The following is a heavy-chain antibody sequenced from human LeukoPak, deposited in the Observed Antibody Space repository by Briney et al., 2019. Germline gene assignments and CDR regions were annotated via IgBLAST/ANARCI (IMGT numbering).Heavy chain of an antibody. D-gene: IGHD6-13*01. CDR1: GGPISSGGYY. J-gene: IGHJ5*02. CDR3: ARDRRYSSSWFVFSWFDP. Sequence: SETLSLTCTVSGGPISSGGYYWSWIRQHPGKGLEGIGYIYYSGSTYFNPSLKSRVTISVDTSKNQFSLKLSSVTAADTAVYYCARDRRYSSSWFVFSWFDPWGQGTLVTVSS. V-gene: IGHV4-31*03. CDR2: IYYSGST.